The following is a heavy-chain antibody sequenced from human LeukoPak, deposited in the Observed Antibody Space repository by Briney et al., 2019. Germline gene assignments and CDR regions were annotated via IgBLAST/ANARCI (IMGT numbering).Heavy chain of an antibody. CDR3: ARDSYCSGGSCYGDFDY. CDR1: GFTFSSYS. Sequence: PGGSLRLSCAASGFTFSSYSMNWVRQAPGKGLEWGSSISSSSSYIYYADSLKGRFTISRDNAKNSLYLQMNSLRAEDTAVYYCARDSYCSGGSCYGDFDYWGQGTLVTVSS. CDR2: ISSSSSYI. J-gene: IGHJ4*02. V-gene: IGHV3-21*01. D-gene: IGHD2-15*01.